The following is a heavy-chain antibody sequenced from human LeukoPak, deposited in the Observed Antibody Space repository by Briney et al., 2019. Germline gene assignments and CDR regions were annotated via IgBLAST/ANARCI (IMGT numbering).Heavy chain of an antibody. Sequence: PSETLSLTCAVSGGSISSSNWWSWVRPPPGKGLEWIGEIYHSGSTNYNPSLKSRVTISVDKSRNQFSLKLTSVTAADTAVYYCASNQWPNWYFDLWGRGTLVTVSS. CDR3: ASNQWPNWYFDL. V-gene: IGHV4-4*02. CDR1: GGSISSSNW. CDR2: IYHSGST. D-gene: IGHD6-19*01. J-gene: IGHJ2*01.